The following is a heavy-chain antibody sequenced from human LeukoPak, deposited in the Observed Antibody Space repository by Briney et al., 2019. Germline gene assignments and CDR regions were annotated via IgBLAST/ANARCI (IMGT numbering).Heavy chain of an antibody. J-gene: IGHJ5*02. V-gene: IGHV1-69*05. CDR1: GGTFNSNA. D-gene: IGHD6-13*01. Sequence: SVKVSCKASGGTFNSNAFHWVRQAPGQGLEWMGGITPIFGSTKYTQKFQGRVTVTTDESTSTAYMELSDLRSDDTAVYYCARGRSGVPAVTYNWFDPWGQGTLVTVSS. CDR3: ARGRSGVPAVTYNWFDP. CDR2: ITPIFGST.